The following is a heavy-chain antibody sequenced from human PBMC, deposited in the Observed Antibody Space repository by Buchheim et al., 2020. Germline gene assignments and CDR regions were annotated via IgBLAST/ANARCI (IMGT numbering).Heavy chain of an antibody. D-gene: IGHD4-23*01. Sequence: DVQLVDSGGGLVKPGGSLRLSCATSGFTFTDAWMSWVRQAPGKGLEWVGRIKTKTDFGPTDYAAPVKGRFTISRDDSKNILYLQMDSLKTEDTAVYYCVTLVGHGGFDYWGQGTL. CDR3: VTLVGHGGFDY. CDR2: IKTKTDFGPT. V-gene: IGHV3-15*01. J-gene: IGHJ4*02. CDR1: GFTFTDAW.